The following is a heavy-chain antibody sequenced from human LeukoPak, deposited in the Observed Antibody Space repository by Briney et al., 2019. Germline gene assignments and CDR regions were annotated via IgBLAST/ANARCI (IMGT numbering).Heavy chain of an antibody. D-gene: IGHD3-3*01. V-gene: IGHV3-48*01. Sequence: PGGSLRLSCAASGFTFSSYSMNWVRQAPGTGLEWVSYISSSSSTIYYADSVKGRFTISRDNAKNSLYLQMNSLRAEDTAVYYCARDGVTIFGVVVPFDYWGQGTLVTVSS. J-gene: IGHJ4*02. CDR1: GFTFSSYS. CDR2: ISSSSSTI. CDR3: ARDGVTIFGVVVPFDY.